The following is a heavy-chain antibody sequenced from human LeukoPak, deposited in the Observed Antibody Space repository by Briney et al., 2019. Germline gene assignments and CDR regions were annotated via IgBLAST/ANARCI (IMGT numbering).Heavy chain of an antibody. CDR2: IYYSGST. D-gene: IGHD4-17*01. CDR3: ARANGAYKSFGN. V-gene: IGHV4-59*01. J-gene: IGHJ4*02. CDR1: GGSISSYY. Sequence: SETLSLTCTVSGGSISSYYWSWIRQPPGKGLQWIGYIYYSGSTNYNPSLKSRVTISVDTSKNQFSLKLSSVTAADTAVYYCARANGAYKSFGNWGQGTRVTVSS.